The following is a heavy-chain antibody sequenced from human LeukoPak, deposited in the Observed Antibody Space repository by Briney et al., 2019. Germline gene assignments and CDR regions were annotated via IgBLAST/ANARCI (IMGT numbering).Heavy chain of an antibody. CDR1: SGSTNSGSCS. D-gene: IGHD3-22*01. CDR2: IHISGST. Sequence: PSETLSLTCTVSSGSTNSGSCSWTWIRQPAGKGLEWIGRIHISGSTDYTPSLKSRVTISVDTSKNQFSLKLSSVTAADTAVYYCARADRSGYFGNVVAFDIWGQGTMVTVSS. V-gene: IGHV4-61*02. J-gene: IGHJ3*02. CDR3: ARADRSGYFGNVVAFDI.